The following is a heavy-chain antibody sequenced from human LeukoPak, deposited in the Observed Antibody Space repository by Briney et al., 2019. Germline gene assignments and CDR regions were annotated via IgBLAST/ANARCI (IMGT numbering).Heavy chain of an antibody. Sequence: GGSLGLSFAASGFTFRSYSMHWVRPAPGKELGYVSAISTDGDNTYYSNSGKDRFTISRDNSKKTLFLQMGSLTADDLAIYYCARVGDDDAFDIWSEGTMVIVP. CDR3: ARVGDDDAFDI. J-gene: IGHJ3*02. CDR2: ISTDGDNT. D-gene: IGHD1-1*01. CDR1: GFTFRSYS. V-gene: IGHV3-64*01.